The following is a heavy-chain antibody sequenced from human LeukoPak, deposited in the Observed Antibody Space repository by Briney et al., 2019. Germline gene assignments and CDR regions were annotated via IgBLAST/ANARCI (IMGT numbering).Heavy chain of an antibody. Sequence: SETLSLTCTVSGGSISSYYWGWIRQPPGKGLEWIGSIYYSGSTYYNPSLKSRVTISVDTSKNQFSLKLSSVTAADTAVYYCGMAVAGHESFDYWGQGTLVTVSS. CDR1: GGSISSYY. CDR2: IYYSGST. V-gene: IGHV4-39*01. J-gene: IGHJ4*02. CDR3: GMAVAGHESFDY. D-gene: IGHD6-19*01.